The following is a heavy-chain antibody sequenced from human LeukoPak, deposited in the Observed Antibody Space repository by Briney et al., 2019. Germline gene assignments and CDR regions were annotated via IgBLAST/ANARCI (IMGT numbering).Heavy chain of an antibody. Sequence: GGSLRLSCAASGFTFSRFTMNWVRQAPGKGLEWVSSITSSSSYIYYADSVKGRFTISRDNSKNTLYLQMNSLRAEDTAVYYCAKVVYYDILTGYPESGYYYYYYYMDVWGKGTTVTISS. D-gene: IGHD3-9*01. V-gene: IGHV3-21*01. CDR1: GFTFSRFT. J-gene: IGHJ6*03. CDR3: AKVVYYDILTGYPESGYYYYYYYMDV. CDR2: ITSSSSYI.